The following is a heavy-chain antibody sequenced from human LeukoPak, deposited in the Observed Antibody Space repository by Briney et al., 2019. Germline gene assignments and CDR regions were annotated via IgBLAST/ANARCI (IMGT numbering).Heavy chain of an antibody. Sequence: GGSLRLSCAASGFTFSDYSMNWVRQAPGKGLEWVSFISSSGSTIYYADSVKVRFTISRDNAKRSLYLQLNSLRDEDTAVFYCARGAFTMVRGAYDYWGQGTLVTVSS. CDR3: ARGAFTMVRGAYDY. J-gene: IGHJ4*02. V-gene: IGHV3-48*02. D-gene: IGHD3-10*01. CDR1: GFTFSDYS. CDR2: ISSSGSTI.